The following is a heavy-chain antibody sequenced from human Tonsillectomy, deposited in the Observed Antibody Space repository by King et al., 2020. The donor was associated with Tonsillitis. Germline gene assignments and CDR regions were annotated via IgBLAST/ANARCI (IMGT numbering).Heavy chain of an antibody. V-gene: IGHV1-46*01. CDR2: INPSGVIK. Sequence: VQLVESGAEVKKPGASVKVSCKASGYTFTTYYMHWVRQAPGQGLEWVGVINPSGVIKSYAQKFQGRVTMTRETSTSTVYMELRSLRSEDTAVYYCASSVVVIPAAESGPYYDGMDVWGQGTTVTVSS. CDR1: GYTFTTYY. D-gene: IGHD2-2*01. CDR3: ASSVVVIPAAESGPYYDGMDV. J-gene: IGHJ6*02.